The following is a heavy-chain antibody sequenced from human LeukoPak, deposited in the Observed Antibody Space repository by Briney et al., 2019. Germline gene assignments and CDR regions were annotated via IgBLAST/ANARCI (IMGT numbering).Heavy chain of an antibody. CDR1: GFTFSNYW. Sequence: GGSLRLSCAASGFTFSNYWMHWLRQAPGKGLVWVSLINSDGSSTIYADSVKGRFTISRDNAKNTLYLQMNSLRAEDTAVYYCARDQNYKDYWGQGTLVTVSS. CDR2: INSDGSST. V-gene: IGHV3-74*01. D-gene: IGHD1-7*01. CDR3: ARDQNYKDY. J-gene: IGHJ4*02.